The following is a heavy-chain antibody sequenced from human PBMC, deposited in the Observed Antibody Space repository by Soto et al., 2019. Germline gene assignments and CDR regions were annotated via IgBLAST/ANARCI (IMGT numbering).Heavy chain of an antibody. CDR2: IIPIFGTA. CDR1: GGTFSSYS. Sequence: GASVNVSCKSSGGTFSSYSISWVRQAPGQGLEWMGGIIPIFGTANYAQKFQGRVTITADKSTSTAYMELSSLRSEDTAVYYCARALFGKWFDPWGQGTLVTVSS. V-gene: IGHV1-69*06. D-gene: IGHD3-10*01. CDR3: ARALFGKWFDP. J-gene: IGHJ5*02.